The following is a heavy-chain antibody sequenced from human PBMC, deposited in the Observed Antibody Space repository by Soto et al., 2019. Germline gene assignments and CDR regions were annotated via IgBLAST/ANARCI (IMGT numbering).Heavy chain of an antibody. Sequence: QLQLRESGPGLVKPSETLSLTCTVSGGSISSSSYYWAWIRQSPGKGLEWIGSVYYNGFTYYNPSLKCRVTISVDTSKNPFSLKLTSVTAADTAVYYCARMGDFWSGPGELDPWGQGTLVTVSS. V-gene: IGHV4-39*01. CDR3: ARMGDFWSGPGELDP. CDR1: GGSISSSSYY. CDR2: VYYNGFT. J-gene: IGHJ5*02. D-gene: IGHD3-3*01.